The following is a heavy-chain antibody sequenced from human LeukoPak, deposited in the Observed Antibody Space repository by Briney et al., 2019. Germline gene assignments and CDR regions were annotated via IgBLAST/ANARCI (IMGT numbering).Heavy chain of an antibody. CDR2: ISAYNGNT. CDR3: ARERVRYCSSTSCYKGKYNWFDP. CDR1: GGTFSSYA. J-gene: IGHJ5*02. Sequence: ASVKVSCKASGGTFSSYAISWVRQAPGQGLEWMGWISAYNGNTNYAQKLQGRVTMTTDTSTSTAYMELRSLRSDDTAVYYCARERVRYCSSTSCYKGKYNWFDPWGQGTLVTVSS. D-gene: IGHD2-2*02. V-gene: IGHV1-18*01.